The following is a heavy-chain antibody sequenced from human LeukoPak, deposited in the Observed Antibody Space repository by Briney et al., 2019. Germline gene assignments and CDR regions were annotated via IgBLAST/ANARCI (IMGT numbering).Heavy chain of an antibody. CDR1: GYTFTGYY. Sequence: ASVKVSCKASGYTFTGYYMHWVRQAPGQGLEWMGWINPNSGGTNYAQKFQGRVTMTRDTSISTAYMELSRLRSDDTAVYYCARDRGTMIVVAQDVNTHWFDPWGQGTLVTVSS. D-gene: IGHD3-22*01. V-gene: IGHV1-2*02. J-gene: IGHJ5*02. CDR3: ARDRGTMIVVAQDVNTHWFDP. CDR2: INPNSGGT.